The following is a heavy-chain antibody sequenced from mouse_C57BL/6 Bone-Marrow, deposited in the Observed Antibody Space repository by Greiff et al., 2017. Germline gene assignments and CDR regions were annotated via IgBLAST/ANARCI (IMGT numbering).Heavy chain of an antibody. Sequence: EVMLVESGGGLVKPGGSLKLSCAASGFTFSSYAMSWVRQTPEKRLEWVATISDGGSYTYYPDNVKGRFTISRDNAKNNLYLQMSHLKSEDTAMYYCARRGGTLYAMDYWGQGTSVTVSS. CDR2: ISDGGSYT. CDR3: ARRGGTLYAMDY. J-gene: IGHJ4*01. V-gene: IGHV5-4*03. CDR1: GFTFSSYA. D-gene: IGHD4-1*01.